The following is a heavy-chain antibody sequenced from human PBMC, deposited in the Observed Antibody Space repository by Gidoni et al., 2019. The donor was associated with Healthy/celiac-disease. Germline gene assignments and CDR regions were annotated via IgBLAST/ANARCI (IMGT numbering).Heavy chain of an antibody. CDR3: VSRTSYYEPPNFDY. D-gene: IGHD2-2*01. V-gene: IGHV3-64D*06. CDR1: GFTFRSYA. CDR2: ISSNGGST. Sequence: EVQLVESGGGLVQPGGSLRLSCSASGFTFRSYAMHWVRQAPGTGLEYVSAISSNGGSTYYADAVKGRFTISRDNSKNTLYLQMSSLRAEDTAVYYCVSRTSYYEPPNFDYWGQGTLVTVSS. J-gene: IGHJ4*02.